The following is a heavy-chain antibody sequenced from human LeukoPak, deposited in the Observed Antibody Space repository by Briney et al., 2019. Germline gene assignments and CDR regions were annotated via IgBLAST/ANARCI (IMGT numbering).Heavy chain of an antibody. CDR1: GFTFSSYD. J-gene: IGHJ3*02. CDR2: ISYDGSNK. D-gene: IGHD1-26*01. CDR3: ARGGSRGSFDI. Sequence: GGSLRLSCAASGFTFSSYDMHWVRQAPGKGLEWVALISYDGSNKYYADSVKGRFTISRDNSKSTLYLQMNSLRPEDTAVYYCARGGSRGSFDIWGLGTMVTVSS. V-gene: IGHV3-30-3*01.